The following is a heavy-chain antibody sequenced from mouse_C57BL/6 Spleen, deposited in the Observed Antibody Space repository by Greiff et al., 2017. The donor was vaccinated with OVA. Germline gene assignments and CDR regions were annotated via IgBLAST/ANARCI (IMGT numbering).Heavy chain of an antibody. CDR1: GFTFSSYA. J-gene: IGHJ4*01. V-gene: IGHV5-9-1*02. CDR3: TREGTVVAPYSAMDY. Sequence: EVMLVESGEGLVKPGGSLKLSCAASGFTFSSYAMSWVRQTPEKRLEWVAYISSGGDYIYYADTVKGRFTISRDNARNTLYLQMSSLKSEDTAMYYCTREGTVVAPYSAMDYWGQGTSVTVSS. D-gene: IGHD1-1*01. CDR2: ISSGGDYI.